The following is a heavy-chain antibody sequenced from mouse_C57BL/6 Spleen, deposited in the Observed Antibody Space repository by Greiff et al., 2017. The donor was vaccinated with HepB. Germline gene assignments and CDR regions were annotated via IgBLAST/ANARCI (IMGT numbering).Heavy chain of an antibody. CDR3: ARRGNWDVLDY. Sequence: QVQLKQPGAELVKPGASVKMSCKASGYTFTSYWITWVKQRPGQGLEWIGDIYPGSGSTNYNEKFKSKATLTVDTSSSTAYMQLSSLTSEDSAVYYCARRGNWDVLDYWGQGTTLTVSS. CDR1: GYTFTSYW. V-gene: IGHV1-55*01. CDR2: IYPGSGST. J-gene: IGHJ2*01. D-gene: IGHD4-1*02.